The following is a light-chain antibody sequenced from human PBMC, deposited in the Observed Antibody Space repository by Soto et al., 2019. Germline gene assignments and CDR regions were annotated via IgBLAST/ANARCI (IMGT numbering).Light chain of an antibody. Sequence: QSALTQPPSASGSPGQSVTISCTGTSSDVGGYNYVSWYQQHPGKAPRLLIYDVTKRPSGVPHRFSGSKSGNTASLTVSGLQAEDEADYYCSSYAGSNNLVFGGGTQLTVL. J-gene: IGLJ2*01. CDR1: SSDVGGYNY. CDR2: DVT. V-gene: IGLV2-8*01. CDR3: SSYAGSNNLV.